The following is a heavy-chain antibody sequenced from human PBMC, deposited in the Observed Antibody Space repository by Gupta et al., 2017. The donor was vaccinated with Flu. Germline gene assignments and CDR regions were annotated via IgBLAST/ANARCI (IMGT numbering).Heavy chain of an antibody. CDR2: INHSGST. CDR1: GGSFSGYY. V-gene: IGHV4-34*01. J-gene: IGHJ3*02. D-gene: IGHD6-19*01. Sequence: QVQLQQWGAGMLKPSETLSLTCAVYGGSFSGYYWSWIRQPPGKGLEWMGEINHSGSTNYNPSLKSRVTISVDTSKNQFSLTLSSVTAADTAVYYCARGGSSGWAEDAFDIWGQGTMVTVSS. CDR3: ARGGSSGWAEDAFDI.